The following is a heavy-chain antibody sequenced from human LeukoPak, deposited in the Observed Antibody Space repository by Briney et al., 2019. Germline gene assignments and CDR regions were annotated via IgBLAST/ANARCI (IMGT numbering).Heavy chain of an antibody. D-gene: IGHD6-13*01. CDR3: ARIPVERYSSSWYFDY. CDR1: GFTFSSYA. Sequence: GGSLRLSCAASGFTFSSYAMHWARQAPGKGLEWVAVISYDGSNKYYADSVKGRFTISRDNSKNTLYLQMNSLRAEDTAVYYCARIPVERYSSSWYFDYWGQGTLVTVSS. CDR2: ISYDGSNK. J-gene: IGHJ4*02. V-gene: IGHV3-30*04.